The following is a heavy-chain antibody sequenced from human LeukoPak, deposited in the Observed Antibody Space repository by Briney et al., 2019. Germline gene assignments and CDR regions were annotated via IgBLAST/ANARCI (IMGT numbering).Heavy chain of an antibody. J-gene: IGHJ5*02. CDR2: IYYSGST. D-gene: IGHD3-10*01. CDR3: AREVYYGSGSYSRWFDP. CDR1: GGSMLTSDYY. V-gene: IGHV4-39*07. Sequence: SETLSLTCNVSGGSMLTSDYYWAWIRQPPGKGLEWIGNIYYSGSTYYNPSLKSRVTISVDTSKNQFSLKLSSVTAADTAVYYCAREVYYGSGSYSRWFDPWGQGTLVTVSS.